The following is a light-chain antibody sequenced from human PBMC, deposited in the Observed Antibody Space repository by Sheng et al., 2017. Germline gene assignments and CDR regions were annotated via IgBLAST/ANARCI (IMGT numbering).Light chain of an antibody. Sequence: DIQLTQSPSSLSASVGDRVTITCRASQSINNFLNWYQQKPGRAPNLLIYAATSLHSGVPSRFSGSGSGTDFTLTITSLQAEDFATYYCQQTYSTVWAFGQGTKV. CDR2: AAT. V-gene: IGKV1-39*01. CDR1: QSINNF. CDR3: QQTYSTVWA. J-gene: IGKJ1*01.